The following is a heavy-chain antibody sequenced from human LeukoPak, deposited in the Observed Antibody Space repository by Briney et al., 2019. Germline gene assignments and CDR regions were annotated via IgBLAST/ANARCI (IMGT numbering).Heavy chain of an antibody. V-gene: IGHV1-2*02. CDR2: INPNSGGT. CDR3: ARDPGYHPIMIVVVRYWFDP. J-gene: IGHJ5*02. D-gene: IGHD3-22*01. Sequence: ASVKVSCKASGYTFTGYYMHWVRQAPGQGLEWMGWINPNSGGTNYAQKFQGRVTMTRDTSISTAYMELSRLRSDDTAVYYCARDPGYHPIMIVVVRYWFDPWGQGTLVTVSS. CDR1: GYTFTGYY.